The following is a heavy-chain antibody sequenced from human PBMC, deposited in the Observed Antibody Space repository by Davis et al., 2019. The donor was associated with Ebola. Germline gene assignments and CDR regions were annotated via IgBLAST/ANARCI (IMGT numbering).Heavy chain of an antibody. D-gene: IGHD6-13*01. CDR2: IIPIFGSP. CDR3: GSTPSRQQLATLETTGMDV. J-gene: IGHJ6*02. V-gene: IGHV1-69*06. Sequence: AASVKVSCKASAGTFSSYAISWVRQAPGQGLEWMGGIIPIFGSPNYAQKFQGRVTITADKSTSTAYMELSSLRSEDTAVYYCGSTPSRQQLATLETTGMDVWGQGTTVTVSS. CDR1: AGTFSSYA.